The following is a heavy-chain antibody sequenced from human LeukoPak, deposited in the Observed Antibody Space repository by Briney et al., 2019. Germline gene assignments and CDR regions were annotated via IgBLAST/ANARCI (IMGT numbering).Heavy chain of an antibody. CDR1: GYTLTELF. D-gene: IGHD4-17*01. CDR2: FDPEDGET. J-gene: IGHJ5*02. Sequence: AASVKVSCKVSGYTLTELFMHWVRQAPGKGLEWMGGFDPEDGETIYAQKFQGRVTITADESTSTAYMELSSLRSEDTAVYYCARDANSLTTYFTWGQGTLVTVSS. CDR3: ARDANSLTTYFT. V-gene: IGHV1-24*01.